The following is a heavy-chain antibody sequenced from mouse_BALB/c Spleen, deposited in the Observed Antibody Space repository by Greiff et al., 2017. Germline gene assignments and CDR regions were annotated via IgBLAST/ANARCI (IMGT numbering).Heavy chain of an antibody. D-gene: IGHD4-1*01. CDR1: GFTFSSFG. V-gene: IGHV5-17*02. Sequence: EVKLVESGGGLVQPGGSRKLSCAASGFTFSSFGMHWVRQAPEKGLEWVAYISSGSSTIYYADTVKGRFTISRDNPKNTLFLQMTSLRSEDTAMYYCAREGETGTSYWGQGTLVTVSA. CDR2: ISSGSSTI. J-gene: IGHJ3*01. CDR3: AREGETGTSY.